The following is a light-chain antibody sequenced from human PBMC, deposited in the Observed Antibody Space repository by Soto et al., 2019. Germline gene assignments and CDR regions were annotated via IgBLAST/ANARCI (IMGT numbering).Light chain of an antibody. Sequence: EITLTQSPAYLAASGGGSGHITCRASQTIGSYLNWYQQQTGSAAPRLIYAGSNLQSAGLSRSCGSGACRDVIPTTISRLPADDATEYCHQSYSSSHTFGQGTKVDIK. J-gene: IGKJ1*01. CDR3: HQSYSSSHT. V-gene: IGKV1-39*01. CDR1: QTIGSY. CDR2: AGS.